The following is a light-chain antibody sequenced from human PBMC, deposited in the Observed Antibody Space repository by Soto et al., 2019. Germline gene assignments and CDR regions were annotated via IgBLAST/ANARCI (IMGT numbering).Light chain of an antibody. CDR3: MSWQSQDLRV. CDR2: YYSDSDK. CDR1: SDISVGNYD. V-gene: IGLV5-37*01. J-gene: IGLJ3*02. Sequence: VLTQPPSASASPGESATLTCTLPSDISVGNYDIYWYQQKPGSPPRYLLFYYSDSDKGQGSGGPSRFSGSNDASRNAGMLLISRVHSEDEAYYCCMSWQSQDLRVFGGGTKLTVL.